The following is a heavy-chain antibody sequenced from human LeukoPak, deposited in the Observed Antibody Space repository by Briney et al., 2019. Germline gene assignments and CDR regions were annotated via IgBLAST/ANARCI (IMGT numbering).Heavy chain of an antibody. D-gene: IGHD6-19*01. CDR3: ARDEVGSGWYNWFDP. CDR2: INPNSGGT. Sequence: ASVKVSCKASGYTFTSYDINWVRQAPGQGLEWMGWINPNSGGTNYAQRFQGRVTMTRDTSISTAYMELSRLRSDDTAVYYCARDEVGSGWYNWFDPWGQGTLVTVSS. V-gene: IGHV1-2*02. CDR1: GYTFTSYD. J-gene: IGHJ5*02.